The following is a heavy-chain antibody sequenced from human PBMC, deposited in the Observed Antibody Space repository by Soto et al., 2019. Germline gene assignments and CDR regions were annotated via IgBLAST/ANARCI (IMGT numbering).Heavy chain of an antibody. CDR1: GGSISSSNW. CDR2: IYHSGST. V-gene: IGHV4-4*02. J-gene: IGHJ4*02. Sequence: HVQLQESGPGLVKPSGTLSLICAFSGGSISSSNWWSWVRQPPGKGLEWIGEIYHSGSTKYNPSLKSRVTISVDKSKNHFSLRLSSVTAADTAVYYCARDLDSSGWPDYWGQGTLVTVSP. D-gene: IGHD6-19*01. CDR3: ARDLDSSGWPDY.